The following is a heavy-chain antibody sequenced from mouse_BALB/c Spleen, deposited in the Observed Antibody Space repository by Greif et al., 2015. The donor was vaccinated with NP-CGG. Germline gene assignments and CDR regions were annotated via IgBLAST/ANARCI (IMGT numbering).Heavy chain of an antibody. J-gene: IGHJ2*01. Sequence: EVQLQQSGPELVKPGASVKMSCKASGYTFTSYVMHWVKQKPGQGLEWIGYINPYNDGTKYNEKFKGKATLTSDKSSSTAYMELSSLTSEDSAVYYCARGAYIASDYFDYWGQDTTLTVSS. CDR2: INPYNDGT. CDR3: ARGAYIASDYFDY. V-gene: IGHV1-14*01. CDR1: GYTFTSYV.